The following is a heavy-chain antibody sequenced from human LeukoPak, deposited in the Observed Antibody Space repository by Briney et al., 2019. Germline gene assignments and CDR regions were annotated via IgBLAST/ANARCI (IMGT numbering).Heavy chain of an antibody. CDR1: GGSFSGYY. CDR3: TVVPAARMLYYFDY. D-gene: IGHD2-2*01. V-gene: IGHV4-34*01. Sequence: SETLSLTCAVYGGSFSGYYWSWIRQPPGKGLEWIGEINHSGSTNYNPSLKSRVTISVDTSKNQFSLKLSSVTAADTAVYYCTVVPAARMLYYFDYWGQGTLVTVSS. J-gene: IGHJ4*02. CDR2: INHSGST.